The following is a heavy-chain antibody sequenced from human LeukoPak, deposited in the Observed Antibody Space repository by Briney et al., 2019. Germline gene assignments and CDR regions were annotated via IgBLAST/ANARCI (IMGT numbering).Heavy chain of an antibody. CDR2: INTNSGDT. Sequence: GASVKVSCKASGYTFTGYYMHWVRQAPGQGLEWMGWINTNSGDTNYAQRFQGKITMTRGTSTTTTYMELSSLTSDDTALYYCSRLAGCGGDCYSEGDYWGQGTLVIVSS. V-gene: IGHV1-2*02. CDR3: SRLAGCGGDCYSEGDY. CDR1: GYTFTGYY. J-gene: IGHJ4*02. D-gene: IGHD2-21*02.